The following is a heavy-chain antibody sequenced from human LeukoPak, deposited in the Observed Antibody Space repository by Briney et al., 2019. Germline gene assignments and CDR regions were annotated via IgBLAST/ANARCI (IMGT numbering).Heavy chain of an antibody. Sequence: ASVKVSCKASVYTFTCYNLHWVRQAPGQGLEWMGWINPNSGGTNYAQKFQGRVTMTRDTAISTAYMELSRMRSDDNAVYYCARKPRTYGDYHYFDYRGQGTLVTVSS. CDR1: VYTFTCYN. CDR3: ARKPRTYGDYHYFDY. J-gene: IGHJ4*02. CDR2: INPNSGGT. V-gene: IGHV1-2*02. D-gene: IGHD4-17*01.